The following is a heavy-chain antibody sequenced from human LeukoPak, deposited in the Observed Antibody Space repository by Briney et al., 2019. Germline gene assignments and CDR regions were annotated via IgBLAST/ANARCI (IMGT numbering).Heavy chain of an antibody. CDR3: AREGSGYTYGRGSYFDY. V-gene: IGHV1-2*06. J-gene: IGHJ4*01. CDR1: GYTPTVYY. Sequence: ASVKVSCKASGYTPTVYYIHWVRQAPGQGLEWMGRINPNSGDTNFAQKFQGRVTMTRDTSISTAYMDLSGLRPDDTAVYYCAREGSGYTYGRGSYFDYWGHGILVTVSS. CDR2: INPNSGDT. D-gene: IGHD5-18*01.